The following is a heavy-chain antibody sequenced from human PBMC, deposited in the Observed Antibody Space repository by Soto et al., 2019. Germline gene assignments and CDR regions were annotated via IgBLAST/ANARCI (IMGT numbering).Heavy chain of an antibody. CDR1: GASITTYY. V-gene: IGHV4-59*13. CDR2: VYHTGST. J-gene: IGHJ4*02. D-gene: IGHD3-10*01. Sequence: SETLSLTCDVSGASITTYYWSWIRQAPGKGLEWIGNVYHTGSTDYNSSLRSRVTISVDTSKNQFSLNMNSVTAADTAVYYCARRPFGSRWTLDSWGQGALVTVSS. CDR3: ARRPFGSRWTLDS.